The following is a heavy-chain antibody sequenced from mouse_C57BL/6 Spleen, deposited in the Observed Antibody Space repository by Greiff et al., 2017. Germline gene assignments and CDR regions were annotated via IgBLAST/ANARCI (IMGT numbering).Heavy chain of an antibody. J-gene: IGHJ4*01. CDR1: GFTFSSYG. Sequence: EVQLVESGGDLVKPGGSLKLSCAASGFTFSSYGMSWVRQTPDKRLEWVATISSGGSYTYYPDSVKGRFTISRDNAKNTLYLQMSSLKSEDTAMYYCARLYYGNLTYAMDYWGQGTSVTVSS. V-gene: IGHV5-6*01. CDR2: ISSGGSYT. D-gene: IGHD2-1*01. CDR3: ARLYYGNLTYAMDY.